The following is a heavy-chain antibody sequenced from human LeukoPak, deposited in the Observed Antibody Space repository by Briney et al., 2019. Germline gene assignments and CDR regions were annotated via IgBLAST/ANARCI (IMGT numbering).Heavy chain of an antibody. D-gene: IGHD2-15*01. Sequence: SGTLSLTCSVSGGSISGYYWSWIRQPPGKGLQWIGYMYDTGHTMYNSTLKSRVTMSLDTSKNQFSLRLSSLTAADTAVYYCARHPFATPFDYWGPGTLVTVSS. CDR2: MYDTGHT. CDR1: GGSISGYY. V-gene: IGHV4-59*08. CDR3: ARHPFATPFDY. J-gene: IGHJ4*02.